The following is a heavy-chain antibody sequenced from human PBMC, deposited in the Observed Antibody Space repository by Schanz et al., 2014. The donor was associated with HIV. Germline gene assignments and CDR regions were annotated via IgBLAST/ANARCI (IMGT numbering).Heavy chain of an antibody. D-gene: IGHD2-2*01. J-gene: IGHJ3*02. CDR2: INSDGSST. Sequence: EVQLVESGGALVQPGGSLRLSCAASGFTFSSYWMHWVRQAPGKGLVWVSRINSDGSSTSYADSVKGRFTISRDNAKNTLYLQMNSLRAEDTAVYYCARDVAGCSGTSCYSDAFDIWGQGTLVTVSS. CDR3: ARDVAGCSGTSCYSDAFDI. CDR1: GFTFSSYW. V-gene: IGHV3-74*01.